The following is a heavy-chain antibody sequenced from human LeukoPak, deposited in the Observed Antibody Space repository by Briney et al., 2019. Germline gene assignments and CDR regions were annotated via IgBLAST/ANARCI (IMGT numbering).Heavy chain of an antibody. J-gene: IGHJ4*02. CDR3: ARAWLGSVSYSAH. V-gene: IGHV1-2*02. Sequence: ASVKVSCKASGYTFTGYYMHWVRQAPGQGLEWMGWINPNSGGTNYAQKFQGRVTMTRDTSISTAYMELSSLRSEDTAVYYCARAWLGSVSYSAHWGQGTLVTVSS. CDR1: GYTFTGYY. D-gene: IGHD3-10*01. CDR2: INPNSGGT.